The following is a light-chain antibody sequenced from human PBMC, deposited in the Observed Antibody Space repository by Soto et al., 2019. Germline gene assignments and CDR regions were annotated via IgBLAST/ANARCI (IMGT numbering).Light chain of an antibody. CDR2: DAS. V-gene: IGKV3-11*01. CDR1: QSVSSN. CDR3: QQRSSWPIT. J-gene: IGKJ5*01. Sequence: EIVMTQSPATLSVSPVERATLSCRASQSVSSNLAWHQQKPGQAPRILMYDASRRATGIPDRFSGSGSGADFTLTISSLEPEDFAVYYCQQRSSWPITFGQGTRLEI.